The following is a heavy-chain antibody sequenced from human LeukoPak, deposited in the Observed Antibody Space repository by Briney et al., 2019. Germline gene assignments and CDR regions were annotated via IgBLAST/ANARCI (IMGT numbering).Heavy chain of an antibody. CDR2: IKQDGSKK. V-gene: IGHV3-7*04. D-gene: IGHD5-24*01. Sequence: GGSLRLSCVASGFPFSSYWVTWVRQAPGKGLEWVANIKQDGSKKSYVDSVKGRFTISRDNAKNSLYLQMNSLRAEDTAIYYCTRVGYIDEGVDYWGQGTLVTVSS. CDR3: TRVGYIDEGVDY. J-gene: IGHJ4*02. CDR1: GFPFSSYW.